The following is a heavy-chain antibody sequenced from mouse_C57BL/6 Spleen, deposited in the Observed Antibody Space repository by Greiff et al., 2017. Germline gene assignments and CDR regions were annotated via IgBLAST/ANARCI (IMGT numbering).Heavy chain of an antibody. V-gene: IGHV5-9-1*02. D-gene: IGHD2-4*01. CDR2: ISSGGDYI. CDR1: GFTFSSYA. J-gene: IGHJ2*01. CDR3: TRDRGYDYDGGGYFDY. Sequence: EVQVVESGEGLVKPGGSLKLSCAASGFTFSSYAMSWVRQTPEKRLEWVAYISSGGDYIYYADTVKGRFTISRDNARNTLYLQMSSLKSEDTAMYYCTRDRGYDYDGGGYFDYWGQGTTLTVSS.